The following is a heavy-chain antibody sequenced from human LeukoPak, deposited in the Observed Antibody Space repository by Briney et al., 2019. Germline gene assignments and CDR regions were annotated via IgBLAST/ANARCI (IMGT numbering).Heavy chain of an antibody. J-gene: IGHJ4*02. Sequence: SGTLSLTCAVSGGSISSSNWWPWVRQPPGKGLEWIGEISHSGSTNYNPSLKSRVTISVDNSKNHFSLNLSSVTAADTAVYYRARRYYFGSGTYYDHFDHWGQGTLVTVSS. CDR3: ARRYYFGSGTYYDHFDH. V-gene: IGHV4-4*02. CDR2: ISHSGST. D-gene: IGHD3-10*01. CDR1: GGSISSSNW.